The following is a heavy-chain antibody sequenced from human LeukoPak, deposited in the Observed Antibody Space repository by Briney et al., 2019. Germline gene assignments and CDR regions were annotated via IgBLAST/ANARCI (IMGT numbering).Heavy chain of an antibody. V-gene: IGHV1-3*01. Sequence: ASVKVSCKASGYTFTSYAMHWVRQAPGQRLEWMGWINAGNGNTKYSQKFQGRVTITRDTSASTAYMELSSLRSEDTAVYYCARSPMVRGVFDYWGQGTLVTVSA. J-gene: IGHJ4*02. CDR2: INAGNGNT. CDR3: ARSPMVRGVFDY. D-gene: IGHD3-10*01. CDR1: GYTFTSYA.